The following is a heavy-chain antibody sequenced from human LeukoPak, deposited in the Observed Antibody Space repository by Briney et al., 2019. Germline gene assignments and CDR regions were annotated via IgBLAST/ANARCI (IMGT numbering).Heavy chain of an antibody. D-gene: IGHD1-26*01. CDR1: GGSFISSSYY. Sequence: KPSETLSLTCTVSGGSFISSSYYWGWIRQPPGKGLEWIGSIYFSGSTYYNASLKSRVTISLDTSKKQFSLKLRSVTAADTAVYYCARLRSEWEQPGPSSWCFDYWGQGILVTVSS. J-gene: IGHJ4*02. CDR3: ARLRSEWEQPGPSSWCFDY. CDR2: IYFSGST. V-gene: IGHV4-39*01.